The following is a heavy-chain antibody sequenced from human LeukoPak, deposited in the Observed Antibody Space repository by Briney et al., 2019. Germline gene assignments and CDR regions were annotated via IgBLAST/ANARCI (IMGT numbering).Heavy chain of an antibody. V-gene: IGHV4-59*08. CDR2: IYYSGST. CDR1: GGSISSYY. CDR3: ARKIYDFWSGSSYYYMDV. J-gene: IGHJ6*03. Sequence: SETLSLTCTVSGGSISSYYWSWIRQPPGKGLEWIGYIYYSGSTYYNPSLKSRVTISVDTSKNQFSLKLSSVTAADTAVYYCARKIYDFWSGSSYYYMDVWGKGTTVTVSS. D-gene: IGHD3-3*01.